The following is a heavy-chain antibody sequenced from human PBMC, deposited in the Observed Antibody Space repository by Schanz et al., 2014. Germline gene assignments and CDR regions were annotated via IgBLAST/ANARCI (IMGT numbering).Heavy chain of an antibody. J-gene: IGHJ5*02. Sequence: VQLLESGGGLVQPGGSLRLSCAASGFTFSTYAMSWVRQAPGKGLEWVSAINGNGGITYYADPVKGRFTISRDNSKNTLYLQMKSLRVEDTAVYYCARGVRRGDGKNGYYNWFDPWGQGTLVTVSS. V-gene: IGHV3-23*01. CDR2: INGNGGIT. D-gene: IGHD3-22*01. CDR3: ARGVRRGDGKNGYYNWFDP. CDR1: GFTFSTYA.